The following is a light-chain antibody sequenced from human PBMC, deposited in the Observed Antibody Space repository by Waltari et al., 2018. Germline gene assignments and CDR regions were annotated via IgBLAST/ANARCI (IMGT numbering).Light chain of an antibody. CDR2: DDT. Sequence: QSVLTQPPSVSGAPGQRVTISCTGSSSNIGAGYDVHWYQQLPETAPKLLIYDDTNRPSGVPDRFSGSKSGTSASLAITGLQAEDEADYYCQSYDSSLSGSVVFGGGTKLTVL. J-gene: IGLJ2*01. V-gene: IGLV1-40*01. CDR1: SSNIGAGYD. CDR3: QSYDSSLSGSVV.